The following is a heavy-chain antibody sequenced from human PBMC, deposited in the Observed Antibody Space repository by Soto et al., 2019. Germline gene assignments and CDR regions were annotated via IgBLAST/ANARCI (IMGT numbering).Heavy chain of an antibody. Sequence: GGSLRLSCAASGFTFSSYAMHWVRQAPGKGLEWVAVISYDGSNKYYADSVKGRFTISRDNSKNTLYLQMNSLRAEDTAVYYCARAKYLQLWVVSFDYWGQGTLVTVSS. CDR3: ARAKYLQLWVVSFDY. J-gene: IGHJ4*02. CDR2: ISYDGSNK. D-gene: IGHD5-18*01. V-gene: IGHV3-30-3*01. CDR1: GFTFSSYA.